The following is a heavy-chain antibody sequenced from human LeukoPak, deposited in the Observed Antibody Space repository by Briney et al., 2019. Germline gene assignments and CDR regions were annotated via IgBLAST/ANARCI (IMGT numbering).Heavy chain of an antibody. Sequence: SVKVSCKASGGTFSSYAISWVRQAPGQGPEWMGGIIPIFGTANYAQKSQGRVTITADESTSTAYMELSSLRSEDTAVYYCAREGDYDFWSGQPLLGPYYFDYWGQGTLVTVSS. J-gene: IGHJ4*02. V-gene: IGHV1-69*01. CDR3: AREGDYDFWSGQPLLGPYYFDY. CDR2: IIPIFGTA. D-gene: IGHD3-3*01. CDR1: GGTFSSYA.